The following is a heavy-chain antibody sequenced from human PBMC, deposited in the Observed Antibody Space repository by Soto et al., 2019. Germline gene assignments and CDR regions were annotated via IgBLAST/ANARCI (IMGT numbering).Heavy chain of an antibody. CDR1: GFTFSSYA. V-gene: IGHV3-30-3*01. CDR3: ATPSYTNVWLNYGMDV. J-gene: IGHJ6*02. Sequence: SLRLSCAASGFTFSSYAMHWVRQAPGKGLEWVAVISYDGSNKYYADSVKGRFTISRDNSKNTLYLQMNSLRAEDTAVYYCATPSYTNVWLNYGMDVWGQGTTVTVSS. CDR2: ISYDGSNK. D-gene: IGHD6-19*01.